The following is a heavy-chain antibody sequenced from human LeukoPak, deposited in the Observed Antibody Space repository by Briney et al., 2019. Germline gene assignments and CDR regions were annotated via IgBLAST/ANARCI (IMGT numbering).Heavy chain of an antibody. CDR1: GFTFSSYA. CDR2: ISGSGGST. V-gene: IGHV3-23*01. D-gene: IGHD3-22*01. Sequence: GGSLRLSCAASGFTFSSYAMSWVRQAPEKGLEWVSAISGSGGSTYYADSVKGRFTISRDNSKNTLYLQMNSLRVEDTAVYYCAKDLTMIVVADSCWGQGTLVTVSS. CDR3: AKDLTMIVVADSC. J-gene: IGHJ4*02.